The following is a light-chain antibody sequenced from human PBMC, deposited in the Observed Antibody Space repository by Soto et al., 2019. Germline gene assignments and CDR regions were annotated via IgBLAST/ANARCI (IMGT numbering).Light chain of an antibody. CDR2: GAS. CDR1: QSVSSSY. CDR3: QRYGSSSYT. V-gene: IGKV3-20*01. J-gene: IGKJ2*01. Sequence: EIVLTQSPGTLSFSPGERATLSCRASQSVSSSYLAWYQQKPGQAPRLLIYGASGRATGIPDRFSGSGSGTDFTVTISRLEPEDFAVYYCQRYGSSSYTFGQGTKLEIK.